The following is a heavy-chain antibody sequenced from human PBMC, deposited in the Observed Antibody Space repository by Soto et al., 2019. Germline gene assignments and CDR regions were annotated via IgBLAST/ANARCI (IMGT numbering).Heavy chain of an antibody. CDR3: ARDSFIFDAFDI. Sequence: QVQLVQSGAEVKKPGASVKVSCKASGYTFTSYYMHWVRQAPGQGLEWMGIIKPSGGSTSYAQKFQGRVTMTRDTSTSTVYMELSSLRSEDTAVYYCARDSFIFDAFDIWGQGTMVTVSS. CDR2: IKPSGGST. V-gene: IGHV1-46*01. J-gene: IGHJ3*02. CDR1: GYTFTSYY. D-gene: IGHD3-3*02.